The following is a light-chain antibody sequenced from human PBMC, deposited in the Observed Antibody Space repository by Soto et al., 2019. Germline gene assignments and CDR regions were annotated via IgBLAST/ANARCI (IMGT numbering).Light chain of an antibody. CDR1: QGIGNF. CDR3: QKYDSAPWT. V-gene: IGKV1-27*01. J-gene: IGKJ1*01. Sequence: DIQMTQSPSSLSASIGDRVTITCRASQGIGNFLAWYQQKPGKSPKLLIYAASSLELGVPSRFSGSGSGAEFTLIISGLQPEDVATYYCQKYDSAPWTFGQGTKVEIK. CDR2: AAS.